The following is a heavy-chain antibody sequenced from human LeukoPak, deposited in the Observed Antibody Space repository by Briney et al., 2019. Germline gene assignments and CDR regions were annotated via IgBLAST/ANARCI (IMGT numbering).Heavy chain of an antibody. Sequence: QPGGSLRLSCAASGFTVSSNYMSWVRQAPGKGLEWVSVIYSGGSTYYAVSVKGRFTISRDNSKNTLYLQMNSLRAEDTAVYYCARDSPDFYGGKPVFDYWGQGTLVTVSS. D-gene: IGHD4-23*01. CDR1: GFTVSSNY. CDR2: IYSGGST. V-gene: IGHV3-66*02. J-gene: IGHJ4*02. CDR3: ARDSPDFYGGKPVFDY.